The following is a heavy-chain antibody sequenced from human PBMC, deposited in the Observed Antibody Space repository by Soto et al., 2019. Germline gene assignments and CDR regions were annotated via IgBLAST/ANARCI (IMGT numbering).Heavy chain of an antibody. J-gene: IGHJ5*02. Sequence: EVQLVESGGGLVKPGGSLRLSCTVSGFIVSSAWMNWVRQAPGKGLEWVGRSKSRIDGGTTDYAEPVQGRFTTSLAASKNMLFLQMESLRPEDTAVYYCTPAPQRALTEDTARSWGQGTLVTVSS. CDR3: TPAPQRALTEDTARS. D-gene: IGHD2-21*02. CDR1: GFIVSSAW. CDR2: SKSRIDGGTT. V-gene: IGHV3-15*07.